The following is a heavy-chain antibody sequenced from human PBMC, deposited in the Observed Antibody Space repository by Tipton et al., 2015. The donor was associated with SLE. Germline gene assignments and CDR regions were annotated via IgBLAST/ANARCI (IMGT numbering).Heavy chain of an antibody. CDR2: IYYSGTT. CDR3: ARVWRYLSLNYYYYMDV. V-gene: IGHV4-59*08. CDR1: GGSISSHY. J-gene: IGHJ6*03. Sequence: TLSLTCTVSGGSISSHYWSWIRQPPGKGLEWIGYIYYSGTTNYNPSLTSRVTISVDTSKNQFSLKLSSVTAADTAVYYCARVWRYLSLNYYYYMDVWGKGTTVTVSS. D-gene: IGHD2-21*01.